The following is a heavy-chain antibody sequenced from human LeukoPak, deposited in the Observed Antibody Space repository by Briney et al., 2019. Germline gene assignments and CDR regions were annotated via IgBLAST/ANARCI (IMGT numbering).Heavy chain of an antibody. CDR2: ISWNSGSI. CDR1: GFTLDDYA. CDR3: AKGGGIGYYFDY. J-gene: IGHJ4*02. V-gene: IGHV3-9*01. D-gene: IGHD2-15*01. Sequence: GGSLRLSCAASGFTLDDYAMHWVRQAPGKGLEWVSGISWNSGSIGYADSVKGRFTISRDNAKNSLYLQMNSLRAEDTAVYYCAKGGGIGYYFDYWGQGTLVTVSS.